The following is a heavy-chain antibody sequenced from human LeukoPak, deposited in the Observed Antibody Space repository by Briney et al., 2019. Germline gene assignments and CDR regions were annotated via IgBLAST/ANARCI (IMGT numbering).Heavy chain of an antibody. CDR2: ISGNNENA. CDR1: GYTFTSYG. V-gene: IGHV1-18*01. J-gene: IGHJ4*02. CDR3: AREFEQQGNFDY. D-gene: IGHD6-13*01. Sequence: ASVKVSCKASGYTFTSYGISWVRQTPGQGLEWMGWISGNNENADYAQKFQGRVTLTTDTSTSTAYMELRSLRSDDTAVYYCAREFEQQGNFDYWGQGTLVTVSS.